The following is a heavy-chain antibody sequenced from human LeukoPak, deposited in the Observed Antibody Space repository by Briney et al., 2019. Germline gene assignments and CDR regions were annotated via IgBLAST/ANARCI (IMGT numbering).Heavy chain of an antibody. CDR2: ISGSGGST. D-gene: IGHD3-3*01. CDR1: GGSISSSSYY. V-gene: IGHV3-23*01. Sequence: ETLSLTCTVSGGSISSSSYYWGWIRQTPGKGLEWVSAISGSGGSTYYADSVKGRFTISRDNSKNTLFLQMNSLRAEDTAPYYCAKSVAIYFYYGLDVWGQGTTVTVSS. J-gene: IGHJ6*02. CDR3: AKSVAIYFYYGLDV.